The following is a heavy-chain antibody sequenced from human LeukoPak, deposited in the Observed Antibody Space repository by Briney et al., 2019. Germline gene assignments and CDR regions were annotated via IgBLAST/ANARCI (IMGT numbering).Heavy chain of an antibody. CDR2: INPNSDGT. CDR3: ARLPVDTAILSLYDSSGPIDY. D-gene: IGHD3-22*01. CDR1: GYTFTGYY. Sequence: GASVKVSCKASGYTFTGYYMHWVRQAPGQGLEWMGWINPNSDGTNYAQKFQGRVTMTRDTSISTAYMELSRLRSDDTAVYYCARLPVDTAILSLYDSSGPIDYWGQGTLVTVSS. J-gene: IGHJ4*02. V-gene: IGHV1-2*02.